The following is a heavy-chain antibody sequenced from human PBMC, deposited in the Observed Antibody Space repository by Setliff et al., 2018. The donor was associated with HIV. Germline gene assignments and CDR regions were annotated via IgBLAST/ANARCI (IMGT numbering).Heavy chain of an antibody. D-gene: IGHD6-19*01. CDR1: GYSISSGYY. CDR3: ARTPGPGGWPTGWFDP. J-gene: IGHJ5*02. Sequence: LSLTCAVSGYSISSGYYWAWIRQSPGKGLDWIGSIHHSGTTYYNPSLKSRVTISVDTTTNQVSLQVNSVTAVDTAVYYCARTPGPGGWPTGWFDPWGQGTLVTVS. V-gene: IGHV4-38-2*01. CDR2: IHHSGTT.